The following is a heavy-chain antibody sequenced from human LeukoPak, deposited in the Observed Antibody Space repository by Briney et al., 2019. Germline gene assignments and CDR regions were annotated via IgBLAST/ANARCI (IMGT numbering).Heavy chain of an antibody. Sequence: PGGSLRLSCAASGFTFSSYAMSWVRQAPGKGLEWVSAISGSGGSTYYADSVKGRFTISRDNSKNTVYLQMNSLRPEDSAVYYCAKNYGGVSSWLDYWGQGTVVTVSS. CDR3: AKNYGGVSSWLDY. V-gene: IGHV3-23*01. CDR2: ISGSGGST. D-gene: IGHD6-13*01. J-gene: IGHJ4*02. CDR1: GFTFSSYA.